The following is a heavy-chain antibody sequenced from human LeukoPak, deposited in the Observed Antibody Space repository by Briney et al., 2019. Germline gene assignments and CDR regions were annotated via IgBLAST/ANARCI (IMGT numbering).Heavy chain of an antibody. V-gene: IGHV3-48*03. J-gene: IGHJ6*04. D-gene: IGHD3-10*02. CDR1: GFTFSSYE. Sequence: GGSLRLSCAASGFTFSSYEMNWVRQAPGKGLEWVSYISSSGSTIYYADSVKGRFTISRDNAKNSLYLQMNCLRAEDTAVYYCAELGITMIGGVWGKGTTVTISS. CDR3: AELGITMIGGV. CDR2: ISSSGSTI.